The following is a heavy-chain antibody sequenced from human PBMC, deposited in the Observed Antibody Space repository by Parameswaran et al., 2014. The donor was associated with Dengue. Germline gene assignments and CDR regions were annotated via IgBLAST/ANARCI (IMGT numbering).Heavy chain of an antibody. J-gene: IGHJ6*02. CDR2: IIPIFGTA. Sequence: WVRQAPGQGLEWMGGIIPIFGTANYAQKFQGRVTITADESTSTAYMELSSLRSEDTAVYYCARSAGARKSRAAAGKGGMDVWGQGTTVTVSS. V-gene: IGHV1-69*01. D-gene: IGHD6-13*01. CDR3: ARSAGARKSRAAAGKGGMDV.